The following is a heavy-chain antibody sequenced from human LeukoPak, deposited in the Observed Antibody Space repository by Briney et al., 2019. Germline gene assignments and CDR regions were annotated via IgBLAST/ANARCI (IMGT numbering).Heavy chain of an antibody. J-gene: IGHJ4*02. D-gene: IGHD6-19*01. CDR2: IRYDGSNK. CDR1: GFTFSSYG. V-gene: IGHV3-30*02. Sequence: GGSLRLSCAASGFTFSSYGMHWVRQAPGKGLEWVAFIRYDGSNKYYADSVKGRLTISRDNSKNTLNLQMNSLRAEDTAVYYCAKDRWGAVASFDNWGQGTLVTVSS. CDR3: AKDRWGAVASFDN.